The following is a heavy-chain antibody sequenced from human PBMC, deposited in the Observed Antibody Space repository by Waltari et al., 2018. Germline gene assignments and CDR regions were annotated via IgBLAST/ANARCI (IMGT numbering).Heavy chain of an antibody. CDR1: GGTFSSYA. V-gene: IGHV1-69*01. CDR2: IIPIFGTA. J-gene: IGHJ5*02. D-gene: IGHD3-22*01. CDR3: ARDPDYYDSSGIQGWFDP. Sequence: QVQLVQSGAEVKKPGSSVKVSCKASGGTFSSYAISWVRQAPGQGLEWMGGIIPIFGTANYAQKFQGRVTITADESTSTAYMELSSLRSEDTAVYYCARDPDYYDSSGIQGWFDPWGQGTLVTVSS.